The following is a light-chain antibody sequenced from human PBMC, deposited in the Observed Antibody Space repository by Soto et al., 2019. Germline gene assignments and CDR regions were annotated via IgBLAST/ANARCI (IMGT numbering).Light chain of an antibody. J-gene: IGKJ2*01. CDR3: HQYHSPPQT. Sequence: EIVMTQSPATLSVSPGERATLSCRASESVSSSLAWYQQRPGQAPRLLIYAASYRATGIPDKFSGSGSGTDFSLTISRLEPEDSAVYYCHQYHSPPQTFGQGTKVDI. CDR1: ESVSSS. CDR2: AAS. V-gene: IGKV3-20*01.